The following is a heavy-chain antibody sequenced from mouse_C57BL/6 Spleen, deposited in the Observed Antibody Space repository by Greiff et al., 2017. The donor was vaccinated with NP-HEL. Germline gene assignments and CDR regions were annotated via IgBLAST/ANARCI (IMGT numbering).Heavy chain of an antibody. CDR3: ARSLDYGSYCFDY. Sequence: QVQLQQSGAELVKPGASVKISCKASGYSFSSYWMNWVKQRPGKGLEWIGQIYPGDGDTNYNGKVNGKARLTADKSNSTAYMQLSSLTSEDSAVYFCARSLDYGSYCFDYWGQGTTLTVSS. J-gene: IGHJ2*01. D-gene: IGHD1-1*01. CDR2: IYPGDGDT. CDR1: GYSFSSYW. V-gene: IGHV1-80*01.